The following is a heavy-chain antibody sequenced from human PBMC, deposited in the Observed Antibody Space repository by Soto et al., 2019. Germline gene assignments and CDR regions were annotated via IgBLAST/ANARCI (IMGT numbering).Heavy chain of an antibody. J-gene: IGHJ6*02. CDR2: IYHSGST. CDR3: ARLNGYCVSTGCHGYYGMDV. D-gene: IGHD2-2*03. Sequence: SETLSLTCTVSGGSISSGGYSWSWIRQPPGKGLEWIGYIYHSGSTYYNPSLKSRVTISVDRSKNQFSLKLSSVTAADTAVYYCARLNGYCVSTGCHGYYGMDVWGQGTTVTVSS. CDR1: GGSISSGGYS. V-gene: IGHV4-30-2*01.